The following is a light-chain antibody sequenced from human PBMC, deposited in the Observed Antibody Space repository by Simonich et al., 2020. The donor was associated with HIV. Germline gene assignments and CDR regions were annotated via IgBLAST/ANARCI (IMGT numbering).Light chain of an antibody. CDR2: AAS. CDR1: QGISNS. V-gene: IGKV1-NL1*01. CDR3: QQYYNTLFT. Sequence: DIQMTQSPSSLSASVGDRVTSTCRARQGISNSLAWYQQKPGKAPKLLLYAASRLESGVPSRFSGSGSGTDYTLTISSLQPEDFATYYCQQYYNTLFTFGPGTKVDIK. J-gene: IGKJ3*01.